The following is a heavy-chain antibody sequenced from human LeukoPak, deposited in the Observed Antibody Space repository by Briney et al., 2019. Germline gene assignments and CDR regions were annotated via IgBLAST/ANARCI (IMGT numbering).Heavy chain of an antibody. D-gene: IGHD6-6*01. J-gene: IGHJ4*02. V-gene: IGHV5-51*01. Sequence: GESLKISCQGSGYSFNTYWVGWVRQMPGKGLEWMGIIYPADSDTRYSPSFQGQVTTSADKSINTAYLQWRTLKASDSAIYYCARQEYSSSPGDYWGQGTLVTVSP. CDR3: ARQEYSSSPGDY. CDR2: IYPADSDT. CDR1: GYSFNTYW.